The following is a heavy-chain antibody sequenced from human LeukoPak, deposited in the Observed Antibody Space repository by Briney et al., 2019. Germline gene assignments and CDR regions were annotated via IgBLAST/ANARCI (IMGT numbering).Heavy chain of an antibody. CDR3: TVAVAGTRAPGY. Sequence: GEPLKISCKGSGYSFTSYWIGWVRQMPGKGLEWMGIIYPADSDTRYSPSFRGQVTISADKSITTAYLQWSSLKASDSAMYYCTVAVAGTRAPGYWGQGTLVTVSS. CDR2: IYPADSDT. J-gene: IGHJ4*02. V-gene: IGHV5-51*01. D-gene: IGHD6-19*01. CDR1: GYSFTSYW.